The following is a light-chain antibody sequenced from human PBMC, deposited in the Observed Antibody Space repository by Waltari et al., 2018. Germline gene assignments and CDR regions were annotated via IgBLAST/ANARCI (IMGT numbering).Light chain of an antibody. CDR3: QKYTSAPLT. J-gene: IGKJ4*01. CDR2: AAS. Sequence: DIQMTQSPSSLSASVEDRVTITCRASQGVSNYLAWYQQKPGKVPKLLIYAASTLQSGVPSRCSGSGSGTDFTLTISSLQHEDVATYYRQKYTSAPLTFGGGTKVGIK. CDR1: QGVSNY. V-gene: IGKV1-27*01.